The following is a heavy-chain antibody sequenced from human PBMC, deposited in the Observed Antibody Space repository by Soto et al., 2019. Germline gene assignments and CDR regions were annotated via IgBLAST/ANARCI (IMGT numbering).Heavy chain of an antibody. CDR3: ASDSGYTNWNFDL. J-gene: IGHJ2*01. CDR2: IYYTGST. V-gene: IGHV4-59*01. CDR1: GGSFSTYY. Sequence: QVRLQESGPGLVKPSETLSLTCSVSGGSFSTYYWSWIRQPPGKGLEWIGYIYYTGSTNYNPSLKSRVTMSIDTSNNQFSLKLNSVTAADTAMYYCASDSGYTNWNFDLWGRGTLVTVSS. D-gene: IGHD3-22*01.